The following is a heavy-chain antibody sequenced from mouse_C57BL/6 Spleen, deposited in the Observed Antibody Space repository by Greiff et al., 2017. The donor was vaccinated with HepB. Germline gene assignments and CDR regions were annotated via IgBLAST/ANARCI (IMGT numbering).Heavy chain of an antibody. CDR3: ARGFAY. CDR1: GYTFTSYW. CDR2: IDPSDSYT. J-gene: IGHJ3*01. V-gene: IGHV1-50*01. Sequence: QVQLQQPGAELVKPGASVKLSCKASGYTFTSYWMQWVKQRPGQGLEWIGEIDPSDSYTNYNQKFKGKATLTVDTSSSTAHMQLSSLTSEDSAVYYCARGFAYWGQGTLVTVSA.